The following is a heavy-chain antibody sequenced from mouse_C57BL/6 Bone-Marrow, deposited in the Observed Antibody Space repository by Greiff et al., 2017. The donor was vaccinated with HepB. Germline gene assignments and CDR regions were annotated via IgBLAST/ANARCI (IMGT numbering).Heavy chain of an antibody. CDR3: ARLGDGYYGAMDY. CDR1: GYTFTSYT. J-gene: IGHJ4*01. Sequence: VQLQQSGAELARPGASVKMSCKASGYTFTSYTMHWVKQRPGQGLGWIGYINPSSGYTKYNQKFKDKATLTADKSSSTAYMQLSSLTSEDSAGYYCARLGDGYYGAMDYWGQGTSVTVSS. CDR2: INPSSGYT. V-gene: IGHV1-4*01. D-gene: IGHD2-3*01.